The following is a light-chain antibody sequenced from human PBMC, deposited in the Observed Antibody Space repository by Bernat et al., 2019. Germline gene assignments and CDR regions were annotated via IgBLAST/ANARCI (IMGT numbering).Light chain of an antibody. V-gene: IGLV2-14*03. CDR2: DVR. J-gene: IGLJ3*02. CDR1: SSDVGGYNY. Sequence: QSALTQPASVSGSPGQSITISCTGTSSDVGGYNYVSWYQQHPGRAPKLMIYDVRDRPSGISNRFSGSKSGNTASLTISGLLAEDEADYYCSSHTSSSTLVFGGGTRLTVL. CDR3: SSHTSSSTLV.